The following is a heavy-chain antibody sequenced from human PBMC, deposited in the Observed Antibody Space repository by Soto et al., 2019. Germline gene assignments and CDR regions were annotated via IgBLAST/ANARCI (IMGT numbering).Heavy chain of an antibody. CDR3: ARAIQYYYDSSGYYYFDY. CDR2: IYYSGST. CDR1: GGSISSGDYY. D-gene: IGHD3-22*01. V-gene: IGHV4-30-4*01. Sequence: SETLSLTCTVSGGSISSGDYYWSWIRQPPGKGLEWIGYIYYSGSTYYNPSLKSRVTISVDTSKNQFSLKLSSVTAADTAVYYCARAIQYYYDSSGYYYFDYWGQGTLVNVSS. J-gene: IGHJ4*02.